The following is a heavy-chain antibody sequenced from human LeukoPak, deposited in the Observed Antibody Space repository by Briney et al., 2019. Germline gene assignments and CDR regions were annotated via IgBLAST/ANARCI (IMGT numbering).Heavy chain of an antibody. J-gene: IGHJ4*01. CDR1: GYTFTSYA. CDR3: ARGDYHYSSGPHDY. D-gene: IGHD3-22*01. V-gene: IGHV1-3*01. Sequence: ASVKVSCKASGYTFTSYAMHWVRQAPGQRLEWMGWINAGNGNTKYSQKFQGRVTITRDTSASTAYMELSSLRSEDTAVYYCARGDYHYSSGPHDYWGQEPWSPSPQ. CDR2: INAGNGNT.